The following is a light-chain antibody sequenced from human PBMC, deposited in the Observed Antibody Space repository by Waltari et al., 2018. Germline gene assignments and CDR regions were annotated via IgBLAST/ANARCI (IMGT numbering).Light chain of an antibody. V-gene: IGKV2-28*01. CDR2: LGS. J-gene: IGKJ1*01. Sequence: EIVMTQSPLSLPVTPGEPASLSCRSIQSLLSSNGKNYLEWYLHNPGQSPQLLIYLGSNRASGVPDRISGSGSGTDFTLKISRVEAEDVGIYYCMQTLQTPKTFGQGTKVEIK. CDR1: QSLLSSNGKNY. CDR3: MQTLQTPKT.